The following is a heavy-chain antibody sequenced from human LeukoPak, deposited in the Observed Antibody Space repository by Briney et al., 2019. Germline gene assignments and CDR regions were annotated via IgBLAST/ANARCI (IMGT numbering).Heavy chain of an antibody. CDR1: GFTFSRYG. J-gene: IGHJ4*02. Sequence: GGSLRLSCAASGFTFSRYGMHWVRQAPGKGLEWVTVIWKDGSNKYYADSVKGRFTISRDNSKNTLYLQMDSLRAEDTAVYYCAKCGYSAYDADYWGQGTLVTVSS. CDR2: IWKDGSNK. V-gene: IGHV3-33*06. D-gene: IGHD5-12*01. CDR3: AKCGYSAYDADY.